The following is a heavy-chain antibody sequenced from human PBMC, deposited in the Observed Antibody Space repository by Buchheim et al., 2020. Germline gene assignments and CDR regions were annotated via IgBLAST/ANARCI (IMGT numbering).Heavy chain of an antibody. CDR2: IIPNSGGT. J-gene: IGHJ4*02. V-gene: IGHV1-2*04. CDR1: GGTSNNFT. CDR3: ASGVAGSSWSSFDY. Sequence: QVHLVQSGAEVKKPGSSVKVSCKASGGTSNNFTISWVRQAPGQGLEWMGGIIPNSGGTNYAQKFQGWVTMTRDTSISTAYMELSRLRSDDTAVYYCASGVAGSSWSSFDYWGQGTL. D-gene: IGHD6-13*01.